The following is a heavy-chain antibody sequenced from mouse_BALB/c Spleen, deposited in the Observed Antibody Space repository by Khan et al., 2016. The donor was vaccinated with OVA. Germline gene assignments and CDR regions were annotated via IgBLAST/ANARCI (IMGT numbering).Heavy chain of an antibody. Sequence: LVKTGASVKISCKASGYSFTGYYIHWVKQSHGQSLEWIGYISCYNGGTGYNPKFKGTATFTVNTSSSTAYMQFNSLTSEDSAVYYCARDGYYYAMDYGGQGTSVTVSS. J-gene: IGHJ4*01. D-gene: IGHD2-3*01. CDR3: ARDGYYYAMDY. V-gene: IGHV1S34*01. CDR2: ISCYNGGT. CDR1: GYSFTGYY.